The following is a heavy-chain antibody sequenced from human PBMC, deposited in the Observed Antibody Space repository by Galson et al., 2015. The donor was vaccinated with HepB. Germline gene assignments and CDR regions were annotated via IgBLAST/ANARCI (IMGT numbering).Heavy chain of an antibody. V-gene: IGHV3-74*03. CDR2: INTFGNEI. CDR1: GFRFGNYW. D-gene: IGHD2-2*01. J-gene: IGHJ2*01. Sequence: SLRLSCAASGFRFGNYWMHWVRQVPGKGLEWISRINTFGNEIKYADSVRGRFATSRDNAKNILYLQMYSLGAEDTGPYYCARRGGSTWFPGSGYFDLWGRGSLVTVSS. CDR3: ARRGGSTWFPGSGYFDL.